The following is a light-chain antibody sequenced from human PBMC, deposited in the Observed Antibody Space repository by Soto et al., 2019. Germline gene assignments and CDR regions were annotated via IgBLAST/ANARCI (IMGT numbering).Light chain of an antibody. CDR3: HYYADSPYT. V-gene: IGKV3-20*01. J-gene: IGKJ2*01. CDR1: QSVRSGF. Sequence: EVVLTQSPGTLSLSPGEGATLSCRASQSVRSGFLAWYQQKPGQAPRLLIFGASSRATDTPDRFSGSGSGTDFTLTITRVDTEDFAVYYCHYYADSPYTFGQGTRLEI. CDR2: GAS.